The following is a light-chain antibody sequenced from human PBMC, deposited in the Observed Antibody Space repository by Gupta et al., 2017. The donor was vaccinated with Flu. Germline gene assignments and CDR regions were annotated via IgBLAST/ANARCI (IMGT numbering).Light chain of an antibody. V-gene: IGLV2-14*03. CDR3: SSYTSSGTLI. J-gene: IGLJ2*01. Sequence: SFTISGTGTSSDVGSYNYVSWYQHHPDKAPILIIYDVSKRPSGVSDRFSGSKSGNTASLTISGLQAEDEADFYCSSYTSSGTLIFGAGTKVTVL. CDR1: SSDVGSYNY. CDR2: DVS.